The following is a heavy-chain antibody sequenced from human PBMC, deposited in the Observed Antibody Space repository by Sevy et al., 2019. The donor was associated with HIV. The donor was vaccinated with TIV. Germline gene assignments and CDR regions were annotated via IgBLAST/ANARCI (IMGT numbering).Heavy chain of an antibody. V-gene: IGHV3-23*01. D-gene: IGHD2-8*01. Sequence: GGSLRLSCAASGFTFSKYSMSWVRQPPAKGLEWVSTLSFGWGEINYADSVKGRFTISRDNSKSSVYLQMNNLRPEDTAVYYCAREGCTKPHDYWGQGTLVTVSS. CDR1: GFTFSKYS. CDR2: LSFGWGEI. J-gene: IGHJ4*02. CDR3: AREGCTKPHDY.